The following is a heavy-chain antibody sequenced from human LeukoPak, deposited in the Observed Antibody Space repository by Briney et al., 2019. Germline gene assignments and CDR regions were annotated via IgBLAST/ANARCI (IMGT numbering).Heavy chain of an antibody. CDR1: GGSISSSNW. CDR2: IYHSGST. D-gene: IGHD6-13*01. J-gene: IGHJ4*02. V-gene: IGHV4-4*02. Sequence: SETLSLTCAVSGGSISSSNWWSWVRQPPGKGLEWIGEIYHSGSTNYNPSLKSRVTISVDTSKNQFSLKLSSVTAADTAVYYCARGGSRGSWPHWGQGTLVTVSS. CDR3: ARGGSRGSWPH.